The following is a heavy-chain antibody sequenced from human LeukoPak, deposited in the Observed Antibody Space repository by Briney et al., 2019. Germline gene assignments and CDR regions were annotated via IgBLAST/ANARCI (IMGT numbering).Heavy chain of an antibody. CDR2: IDYDGGSG. Sequence: TGGSLRLSCTVSGFTLSIYEMSWIRQAPGKGLEWVSSIDYDGGSGHYADSVKGRFTISRDNSNNTLFLHLNSLRGEDTAVYYCTRNSGWYGLSWGQGTLVTVSS. CDR3: TRNSGWYGLS. CDR1: GFTLSIYE. V-gene: IGHV3-23*01. D-gene: IGHD6-19*01. J-gene: IGHJ1*01.